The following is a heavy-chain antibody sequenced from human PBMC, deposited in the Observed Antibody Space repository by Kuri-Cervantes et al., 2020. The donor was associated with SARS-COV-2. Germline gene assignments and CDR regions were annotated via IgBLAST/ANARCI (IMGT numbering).Heavy chain of an antibody. CDR3: AMYFYGSGNYHDTLDK. CDR2: INPNSGGT. J-gene: IGHJ4*02. V-gene: IGHV1-2*04. CDR1: GYTFSDYY. Sequence: ASVKVSCKASGYTFSDYYMYWVRQAPGQGLEWMGWINPNSGGTNYAQKFQGWVTMTRDTSSTGYMELSRLRSDDTAVYYCAMYFYGSGNYHDTLDKWGQGTLVTVSS. D-gene: IGHD3-10*01.